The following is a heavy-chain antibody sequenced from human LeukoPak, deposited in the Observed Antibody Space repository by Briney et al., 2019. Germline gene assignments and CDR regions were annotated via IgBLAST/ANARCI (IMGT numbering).Heavy chain of an antibody. Sequence: PSETLSLTCTVSGGSISGYYWSWIRQPPGKGLEYIVYIYYSGSANYTPSLKSRVTISVDTSKNQFSLKLSSVTAADTAVYYCARHFRAFDVWGQGTMVTVSS. CDR3: ARHFRAFDV. J-gene: IGHJ3*01. V-gene: IGHV4-59*08. D-gene: IGHD2/OR15-2a*01. CDR2: IYYSGSA. CDR1: GGSISGYY.